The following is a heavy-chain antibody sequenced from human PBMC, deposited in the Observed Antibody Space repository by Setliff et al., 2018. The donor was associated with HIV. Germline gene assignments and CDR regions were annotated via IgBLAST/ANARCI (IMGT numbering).Heavy chain of an antibody. CDR1: GYTFTNYF. Sequence: ASVKVSCKASGYTFTNYFMHWVRQAPGQGLEWMGIIDPSGASTSYAQKFQSRLTMTRDTSTSTVYMELSSLRSEDTAIYYCAKEHHTTTTGTRVANYFEYWGQGTLVTVS. CDR3: AKEHHTTTTGTRVANYFEY. D-gene: IGHD1-1*01. J-gene: IGHJ4*02. V-gene: IGHV1-46*01. CDR2: IDPSGAST.